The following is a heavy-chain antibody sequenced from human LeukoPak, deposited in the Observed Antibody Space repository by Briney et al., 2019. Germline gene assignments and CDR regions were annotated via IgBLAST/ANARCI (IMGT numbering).Heavy chain of an antibody. V-gene: IGHV4-59*01. CDR1: GGSISSYY. Sequence: SETLSLTCTVSGGSISSYYWSWIRQPPGKGLEWIGYIYYSGSTNYNPSLKSRVTISVDTSKNQFSLKLSSVTAADTDVYYCAAQRAGPGGDYWGQGTLVTVSS. CDR3: AAQRAGPGGDY. J-gene: IGHJ4*02. CDR2: IYYSGST. D-gene: IGHD3-10*01.